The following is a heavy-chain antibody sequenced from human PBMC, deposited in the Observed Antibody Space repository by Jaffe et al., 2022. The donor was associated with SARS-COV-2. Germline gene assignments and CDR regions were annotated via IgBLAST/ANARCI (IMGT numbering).Heavy chain of an antibody. CDR2: ISYDGSNK. J-gene: IGHJ6*02. Sequence: QVQLVESGGGVVQPGRSLRLSCAASGFTFSSYGMHWVRQAPGKGLEWVAVISYDGSNKYYADSVKGRFTISRDNSKNTLYLQMNSLRAEDTAVYYCAKDSDHYDFWSGYYTRRTPLYYGMDVWGQGTTVTVSS. CDR3: AKDSDHYDFWSGYYTRRTPLYYGMDV. CDR1: GFTFSSYG. V-gene: IGHV3-30*18. D-gene: IGHD3-3*01.